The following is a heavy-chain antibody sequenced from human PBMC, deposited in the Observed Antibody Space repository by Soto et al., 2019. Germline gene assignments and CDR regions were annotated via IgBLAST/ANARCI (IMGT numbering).Heavy chain of an antibody. CDR3: ARLPSRVSVSAGNDY. J-gene: IGHJ4*02. CDR1: GFTFSSYA. V-gene: IGHV3-23*01. CDR2: ISGSGGST. D-gene: IGHD3-16*01. Sequence: GGSLRLSCAASGFTFSSYAMSWVRQAPGKGLEWVSAISGSGGSTYYADSVKGRFTTSRDNSKNTLYLQMNSLRAETTALYYCARLPSRVSVSAGNDYWGQGTLVTVSS.